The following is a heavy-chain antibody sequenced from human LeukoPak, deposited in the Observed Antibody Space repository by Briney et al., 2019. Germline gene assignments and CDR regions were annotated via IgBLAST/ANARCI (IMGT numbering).Heavy chain of an antibody. V-gene: IGHV3-7*01. CDR2: MDEYGSDI. CDR1: GFDCSGFS. J-gene: IGHJ4*02. CDR3: ARPRGCGSARCNNFDY. Sequence: GGSLRLSCVVSGFDCSGFSMSWVRQAPGKGLEWVAIMDEYGSDIFYVESVKGRFIISRANARNSLYLQMNNLRAEDTAVYYCARPRGCGSARCNNFDYWGQGTLVTVSS. D-gene: IGHD2-2*01.